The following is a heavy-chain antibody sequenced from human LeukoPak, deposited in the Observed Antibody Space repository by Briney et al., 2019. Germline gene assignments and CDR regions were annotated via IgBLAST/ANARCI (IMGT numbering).Heavy chain of an antibody. CDR1: GFTFDDYA. D-gene: IGHD6-13*01. CDR3: AKVEQQLAWGYYAFDI. Sequence: PGGSLRLSCAASGFTFDDYAMHWVRQAPGKGLEWVSGISWNSGSIGYADSVKGRFTISRDNAKNSLYLQMNSLRAEDTALYYCAKVEQQLAWGYYAFDIWGQGTMVTVSS. J-gene: IGHJ3*02. CDR2: ISWNSGSI. V-gene: IGHV3-9*01.